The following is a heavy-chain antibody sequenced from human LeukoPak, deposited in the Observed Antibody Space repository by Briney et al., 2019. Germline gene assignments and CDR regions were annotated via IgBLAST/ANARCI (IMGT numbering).Heavy chain of an antibody. CDR1: GGSFSGYH. V-gene: IGHV4-34*01. D-gene: IGHD3-22*01. Sequence: SETLSLTCAVYGGSFSGYHWSWIRQPPGKGLEWIGEINHSGSTNYNPSLKSRVTISVDTSKNQFSLKLSSVTAADTAVYYCASDSFYESGGYFYYWGQGTPVTVSS. J-gene: IGHJ4*02. CDR2: INHSGST. CDR3: ASDSFYESGGYFYY.